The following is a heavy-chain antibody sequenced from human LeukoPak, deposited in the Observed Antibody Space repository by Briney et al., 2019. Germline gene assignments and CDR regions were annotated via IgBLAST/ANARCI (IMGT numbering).Heavy chain of an antibody. J-gene: IGHJ4*02. V-gene: IGHV1-18*01. CDR3: ARDQSFGAGSYQDY. Sequence: ASVKVSRKASGYTFTTYGISWVRQAPGQGLEWMGWISGYNGNTNYAQKLQGRVTMTTDTSTSTAYVELRSLRSDDTAVFYCARDQSFGAGSYQDYWGQGTLVTVSS. D-gene: IGHD3-10*01. CDR1: GYTFTTYG. CDR2: ISGYNGNT.